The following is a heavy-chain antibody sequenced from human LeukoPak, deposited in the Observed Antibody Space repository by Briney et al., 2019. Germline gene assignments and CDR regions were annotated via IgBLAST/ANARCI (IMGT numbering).Heavy chain of an antibody. CDR2: IYYSGST. V-gene: IGHV4-59*01. Sequence: SETLSLTCTVSGGPISSYYWSWIRQPAGKGLEWIGYIYYSGSTNYNPSLKSRVTISVDTSKNQFSLKLSPVTAADTAVYYCARNGAGTMDGMDVWGQGTTVTVSS. J-gene: IGHJ6*02. CDR3: ARNGAGTMDGMDV. D-gene: IGHD4/OR15-4a*01. CDR1: GGPISSYY.